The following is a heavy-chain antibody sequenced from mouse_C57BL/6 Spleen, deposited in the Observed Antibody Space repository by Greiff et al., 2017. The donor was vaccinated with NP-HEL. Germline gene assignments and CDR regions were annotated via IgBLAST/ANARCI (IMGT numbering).Heavy chain of an antibody. CDR1: GYTFTSYW. V-gene: IGHV1-64*01. D-gene: IGHD1-1*01. CDR3: ARGYYYGRDFDY. CDR2: IHPNSGST. Sequence: VQLQQPGAELVKPGASVKLSCKASGYTFTSYWMHWVKQRPGQGLEWIGMIHPNSGSTNYNEKFKSKATLTVDKSSSTAYMQLSSLTSEDSAVYYCARGYYYGRDFDYWGQGTTLTVSS. J-gene: IGHJ2*01.